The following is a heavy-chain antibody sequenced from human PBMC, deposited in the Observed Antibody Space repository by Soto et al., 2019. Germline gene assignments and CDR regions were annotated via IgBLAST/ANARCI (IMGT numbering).Heavy chain of an antibody. Sequence: PGGSLRLSCAASGFPFSSYARSWVSQAPGKGLEWVSAISGSGGSTYYADSVKGRFTISRDNSKNTLYLQMNSLRAEDTAVYYCAKSRWLQYYGIDYWGQGTLVTVSS. D-gene: IGHD3-3*01. V-gene: IGHV3-23*01. J-gene: IGHJ4*02. CDR3: AKSRWLQYYGIDY. CDR1: GFPFSSYA. CDR2: ISGSGGST.